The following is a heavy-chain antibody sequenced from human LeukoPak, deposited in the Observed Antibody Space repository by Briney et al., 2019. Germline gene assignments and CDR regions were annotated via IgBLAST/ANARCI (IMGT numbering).Heavy chain of an antibody. D-gene: IGHD3-10*01. V-gene: IGHV3-66*01. CDR1: GFTVSSNY. CDR3: ARATSGAFDI. J-gene: IGHJ3*02. CDR2: IYSGGST. Sequence: GGSLRLSCAASGFTVSSNYMSWVRQAPGKGLEWVSVIYSGGSTYYADSVKGRFTISRDNSKNTLYLQMNSLRAEDAAVYYCARATSGAFDIWGQGTMVTVSS.